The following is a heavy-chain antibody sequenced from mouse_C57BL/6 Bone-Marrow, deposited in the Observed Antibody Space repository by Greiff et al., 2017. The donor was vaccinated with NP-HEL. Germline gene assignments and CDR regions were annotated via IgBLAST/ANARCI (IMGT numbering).Heavy chain of an antibody. D-gene: IGHD1-1*01. CDR2: IYPGSGCT. V-gene: IGHV1-55*01. Sequence: QVQLQQPGAELVKPGASVKMSCKASGYTFTSYWITWVKQRPGQGLEWIGDIYPGSGCTNYNEKFQRKATLTVDTSSSTAYMQLSSLTSEDSAVYYCARPGFYGSSSYYFDYWGQGTTLTVSS. CDR3: ARPGFYGSSSYYFDY. J-gene: IGHJ2*01. CDR1: GYTFTSYW.